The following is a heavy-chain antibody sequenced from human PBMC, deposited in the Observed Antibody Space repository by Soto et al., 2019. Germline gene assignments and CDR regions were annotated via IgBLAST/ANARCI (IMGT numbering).Heavy chain of an antibody. J-gene: IGHJ4*02. Sequence: SVKVSCKASGGTFSSYAISWVRQAPGQGLEWMGGIIPIFGTANYAQKFQGRVTITADESTSTACMELSSLRSEDTAVYYCARDRYADYGDPFRIVYWGQGTLVTVSS. V-gene: IGHV1-69*13. CDR2: IIPIFGTA. D-gene: IGHD4-17*01. CDR3: ARDRYADYGDPFRIVY. CDR1: GGTFSSYA.